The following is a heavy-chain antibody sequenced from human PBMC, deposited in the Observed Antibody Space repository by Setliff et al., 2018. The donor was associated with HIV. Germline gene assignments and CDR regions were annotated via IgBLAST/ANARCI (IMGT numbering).Heavy chain of an antibody. Sequence: LRLSCSASGFTFSSYAMQWVRQAPGKGLEWVAVISSDGSNEYYADSVKGRFTISRDNSKNTLYVQMNSLRAEDTAVYYCARDQLAMVRRNGMDVWGQGATVTVSS. V-gene: IGHV3-30*04. CDR1: GFTFSSYA. CDR3: ARDQLAMVRRNGMDV. CDR2: ISSDGSNE. D-gene: IGHD3-10*01. J-gene: IGHJ6*02.